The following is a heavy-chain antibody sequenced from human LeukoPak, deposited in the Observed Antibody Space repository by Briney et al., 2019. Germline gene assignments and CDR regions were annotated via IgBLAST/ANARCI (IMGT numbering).Heavy chain of an antibody. V-gene: IGHV5-10-1*01. CDR1: GYSFTSYW. Sequence: SLKISCKGSGYSFTSYWISWVRQMPGKGLEWMGRIHHSDSNTNYSPSFQGRVLISADKSISTAYLEWSSLKASDTAMYYCARHDNSYAYSYMFDYWGQGTLVTV. CDR2: IHHSDSNT. CDR3: ARHDNSYAYSYMFDY. J-gene: IGHJ4*02. D-gene: IGHD5-18*01.